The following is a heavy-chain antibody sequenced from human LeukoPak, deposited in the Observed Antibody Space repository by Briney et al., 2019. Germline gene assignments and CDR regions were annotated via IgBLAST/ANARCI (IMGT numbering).Heavy chain of an antibody. D-gene: IGHD3-10*01. V-gene: IGHV1-2*02. Sequence: GASVKVSCKASGYTFTGYYMHCVRQAPGQGLEWMGWISPNSGGTNYAQKFQDRVTMTRDTSISTAYMELSRLRSDDTAVYYCARVVRGNYYGSETDDYWGQGTLVTVSS. J-gene: IGHJ4*02. CDR2: ISPNSGGT. CDR3: ARVVRGNYYGSETDDY. CDR1: GYTFTGYY.